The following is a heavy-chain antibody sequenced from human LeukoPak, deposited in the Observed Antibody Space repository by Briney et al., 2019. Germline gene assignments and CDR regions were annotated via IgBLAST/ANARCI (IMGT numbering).Heavy chain of an antibody. CDR3: AKPKASWELLDAFDI. D-gene: IGHD1-26*01. CDR2: ISYDNRTI. J-gene: IGHJ3*02. V-gene: IGHV3-48*04. Sequence: GGSLRLSCAASGFTFSSYSMNWVRQAPGKGLEWISYISYDNRTIYYAASVKGRFTISRDNAKNTLYLQMNSLRAEDTAVYYCAKPKASWELLDAFDIWGQGTMVTVSS. CDR1: GFTFSSYS.